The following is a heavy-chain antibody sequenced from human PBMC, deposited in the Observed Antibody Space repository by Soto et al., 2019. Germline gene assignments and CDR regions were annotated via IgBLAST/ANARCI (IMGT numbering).Heavy chain of an antibody. V-gene: IGHV5-51*01. J-gene: IGHJ6*02. D-gene: IGHD2-8*01. CDR3: ARLVMYCTNGVCRNYGMDV. CDR2: IYPGDSDT. CDR1: GYSFTSYW. Sequence: GESLKISCKGSGYSFTSYWIGWVRQMPGKGLEWMGIIYPGDSDTRYSPSFQGQVTISADKSISTAYLQWSSLKASDTVMYYCARLVMYCTNGVCRNYGMDVWGQGTTVTVSS.